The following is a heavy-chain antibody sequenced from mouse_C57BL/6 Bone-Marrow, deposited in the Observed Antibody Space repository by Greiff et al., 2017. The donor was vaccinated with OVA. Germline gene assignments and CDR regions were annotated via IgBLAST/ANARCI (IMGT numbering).Heavy chain of an antibody. J-gene: IGHJ3*01. CDR1: GYTFTSYG. CDR2: IYPRSGNT. D-gene: IGHD1-1*01. CDR3: AIEGNYGSSQGAWFAY. V-gene: IGHV1-81*01. Sequence: QVQLKESGAELARPGASVKLSCKASGYTFTSYGISWVKQRTGQGLEWIGEIYPRSGNTYYNEKFKGKATLTADKSSSTAYMELRSLTSEDSAVYFCAIEGNYGSSQGAWFAYWGQGTLVTVSA.